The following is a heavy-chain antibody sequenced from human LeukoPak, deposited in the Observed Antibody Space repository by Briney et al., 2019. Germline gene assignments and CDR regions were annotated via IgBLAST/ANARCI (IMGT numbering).Heavy chain of an antibody. D-gene: IGHD2-2*01. CDR2: IWYDGSNK. J-gene: IGHJ4*02. Sequence: GGSLRLSCAASGFTFSSYGMHWVRQAPGKGLEWVAAIWYDGSNKYYADSVKGRFTISRDNSKNTLYLQMNSLRAEDTAVYYCARAPGYQLLRFDYWGQGTLVTVSS. V-gene: IGHV3-33*01. CDR1: GFTFSSYG. CDR3: ARAPGYQLLRFDY.